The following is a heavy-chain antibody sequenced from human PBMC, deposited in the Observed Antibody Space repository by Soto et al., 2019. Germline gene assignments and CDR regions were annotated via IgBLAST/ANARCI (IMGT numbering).Heavy chain of an antibody. J-gene: IGHJ5*02. D-gene: IGHD2-2*01. Sequence: ASVKVSCKTSGYTFSNYGITWVRQAPGQPLEWLGWISLYSDGTNYAQKFQGRVSMTTDASTTTAYMELRSPRSDDTAVYYCARVVPGAEAWFGPWGQGTLVTVSS. CDR1: GYTFSNYG. CDR2: ISLYSDGT. CDR3: ARVVPGAEAWFGP. V-gene: IGHV1-18*01.